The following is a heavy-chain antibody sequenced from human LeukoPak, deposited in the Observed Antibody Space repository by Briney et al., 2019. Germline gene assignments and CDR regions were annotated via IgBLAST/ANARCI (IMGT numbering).Heavy chain of an antibody. V-gene: IGHV3-9*01. CDR2: ISWNSGSI. CDR1: GFTFDDYA. Sequence: GGSLRLSCAASGFTFDDYAMHWVREAPGKGLEWVSGISWNSGSIGYADSVKGRFAISRDNAKNSLYLQMNSLRAEDTALYYCAKVGHSSSWYWANYGMDVWGQGTTVTVSS. J-gene: IGHJ6*02. D-gene: IGHD6-13*01. CDR3: AKVGHSSSWYWANYGMDV.